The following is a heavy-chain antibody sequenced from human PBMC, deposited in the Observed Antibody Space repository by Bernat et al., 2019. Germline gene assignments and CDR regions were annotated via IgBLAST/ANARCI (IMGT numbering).Heavy chain of an antibody. CDR3: ARAGGVAVPLGAIDI. CDR2: INPNSGGT. D-gene: IGHD6-19*01. CDR1: GYTFTGYY. V-gene: IGHV1-2*04. Sequence: QVQLVQSGAEVKKPGASVKVSCKASGYTFTGYYMHWVRQAPGQGLEWMGWINPNSGGTNYAQKFQGWGTMTRDTSISTAYMDLSRLRSDDTAVYYCARAGGVAVPLGAIDIWGQGTMVTVPS. J-gene: IGHJ3*02.